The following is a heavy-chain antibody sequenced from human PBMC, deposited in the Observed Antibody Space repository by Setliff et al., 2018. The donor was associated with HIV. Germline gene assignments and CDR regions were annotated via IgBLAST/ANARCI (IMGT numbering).Heavy chain of an antibody. CDR1: GYTFTSYG. D-gene: IGHD3-10*01. CDR2: ISAYNGNT. Sequence: GASVKVSCKASGYTFTSYGISWVRQAPGQGLEWMGWISAYNGNTNYAQKLQGRVTMTTDTSTSTAYMELRSLRSDDTAVYYCASSPAPYYYGSGGYDPHEFDPWGQGTLVTVSS. CDR3: ASSPAPYYYGSGGYDPHEFDP. V-gene: IGHV1-18*01. J-gene: IGHJ5*02.